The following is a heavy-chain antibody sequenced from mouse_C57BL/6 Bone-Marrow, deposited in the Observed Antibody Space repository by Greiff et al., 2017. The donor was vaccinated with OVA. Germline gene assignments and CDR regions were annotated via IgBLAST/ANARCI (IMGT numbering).Heavy chain of an antibody. J-gene: IGHJ4*01. Sequence: VESGGGLVKPGGSLKLSCAASGFTFSSYAMSWVRQTPEKRLEWVATISDGGSYTYYPDNVKGRFTISRDNAKNNLYLQMSHLKSEDTAMYYCAREDYCAMDYWGQGTSVTVSS. CDR1: GFTFSSYA. CDR2: ISDGGSYT. D-gene: IGHD1-1*02. CDR3: AREDYCAMDY. V-gene: IGHV5-4*01.